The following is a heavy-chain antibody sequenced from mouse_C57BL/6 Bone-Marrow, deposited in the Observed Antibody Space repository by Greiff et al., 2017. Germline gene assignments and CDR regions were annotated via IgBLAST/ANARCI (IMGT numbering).Heavy chain of an antibody. CDR1: GYTFTSYW. Sequence: QVQLQQPGAELVKPGASVKLSCKASGYTFTSYWMHWVKQRPGRGLEWIGRIDPNSGGTKYNEKFKSKATLTVDKPSSTAYMQLSSLTSEDSAVYYCARWAITTVVADRYFDVWGTGTTVTVSS. CDR3: ARWAITTVVADRYFDV. D-gene: IGHD1-1*01. CDR2: IDPNSGGT. V-gene: IGHV1-72*01. J-gene: IGHJ1*03.